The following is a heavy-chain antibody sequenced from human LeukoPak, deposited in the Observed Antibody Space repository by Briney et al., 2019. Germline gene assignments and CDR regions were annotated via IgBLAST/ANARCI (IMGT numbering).Heavy chain of an antibody. J-gene: IGHJ6*02. CDR3: TTDPSSLSYYYYYGMDV. V-gene: IGHV3-15*01. Sequence: GGSLRLSCAASGFTFSNAWMSWVRQAPGKGLEWVGRIKSKTDGGTTDYAAPVKGRFTISRDDSKNTLYLQMNSLKTEDTAVYCCTTDPSSLSYYYYYGMDVWGQGTTVTVSS. CDR2: IKSKTDGGTT. CDR1: GFTFSNAW.